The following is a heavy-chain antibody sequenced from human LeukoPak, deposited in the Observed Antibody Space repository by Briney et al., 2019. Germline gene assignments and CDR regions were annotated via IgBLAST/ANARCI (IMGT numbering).Heavy chain of an antibody. D-gene: IGHD6-19*01. CDR3: ARDRGQWLVSNYYYYGIDV. J-gene: IGHJ6*02. V-gene: IGHV3-7*01. Sequence: GGSLRLSCAASGFTFSSYWMSWVRQAPGKGLEWVANIKQDGSEKYYVDSVKGRSTISRDNAKNSLYLQMNSLRAEDTAVYYCARDRGQWLVSNYYYYGIDVWGQGTTVTVSS. CDR2: IKQDGSEK. CDR1: GFTFSSYW.